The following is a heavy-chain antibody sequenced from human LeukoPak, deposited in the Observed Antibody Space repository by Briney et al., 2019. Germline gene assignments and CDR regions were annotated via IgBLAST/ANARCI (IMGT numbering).Heavy chain of an antibody. CDR3: AREKNDFWSGYYRYFDY. CDR2: IYYSGST. D-gene: IGHD3-3*01. CDR1: GGSISTYS. Sequence: SETLSLTCTVSGGSISTYSWSWIRQPPGKGLEWIGYIYYSGSTNYNPSLKSRVTISVDASKNQFSLKLSSVTAADTAVYYCAREKNDFWSGYYRYFDYWGQGTLVTVSS. J-gene: IGHJ4*02. V-gene: IGHV4-59*12.